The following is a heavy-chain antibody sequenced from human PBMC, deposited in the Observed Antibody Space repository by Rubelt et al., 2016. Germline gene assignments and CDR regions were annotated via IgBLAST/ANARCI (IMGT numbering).Heavy chain of an antibody. CDR2: INHSGST. D-gene: IGHD3-22*01. J-gene: IGHJ3*01. V-gene: IGHV4-34*01. CDR1: GFAFNTYA. CDR3: ARVGTFYFDTDL. Sequence: VKLLESGGGSAQPGGSLRLSCAASGFAFNTYAMHCVRQAPGKGLEWIGEINHSGSTHYNPSLQSRVTISVDTSKNQFSRKLGSGTAADTAGYYCARVGTFYFDTDLWGLGTMVTVSS.